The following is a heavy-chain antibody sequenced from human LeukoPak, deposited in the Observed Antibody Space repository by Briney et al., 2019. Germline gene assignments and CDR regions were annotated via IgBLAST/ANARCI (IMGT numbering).Heavy chain of an antibody. CDR3: AKYTSSSGYYYYFMDV. V-gene: IGHV4-30-4*08. Sequence: PSQTLSLTCTVSGGSISSGNYYWSWIRQPPGKGVEWIGYIYYSGSTYYNPALKRRVTISVGTSKNQCSLILSSVAAADTAVYYCAKYTSSSGYYYYFMDVWGKGTTVTVSS. CDR1: GGSISSGNYY. J-gene: IGHJ6*03. CDR2: IYYSGST. D-gene: IGHD6-6*01.